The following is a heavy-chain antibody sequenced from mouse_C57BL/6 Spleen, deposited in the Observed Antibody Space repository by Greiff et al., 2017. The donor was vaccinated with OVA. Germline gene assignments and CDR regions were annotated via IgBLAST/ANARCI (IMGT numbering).Heavy chain of an antibody. Sequence: VQLQQPGPELVKPGASVKISCKASGYSFTDYNMNWVKQSTGKSLEWIGVINPNYGTTSYNQKFKGKATLTVDRSSSTAYMQLNSLTSEDSAVYYYAILITTVVADYWGQGTTLTVSA. V-gene: IGHV1-39*01. CDR1: GYSFTDYN. CDR3: AILITTVVADY. J-gene: IGHJ2*01. D-gene: IGHD1-1*01. CDR2: INPNYGTT.